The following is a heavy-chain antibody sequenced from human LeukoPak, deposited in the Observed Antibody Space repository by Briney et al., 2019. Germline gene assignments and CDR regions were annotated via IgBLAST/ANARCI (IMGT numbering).Heavy chain of an antibody. CDR3: ARALGYSYGYAVDY. CDR1: GFIFSNYN. J-gene: IGHJ4*02. CDR2: ISSSRGTI. D-gene: IGHD5-18*01. Sequence: GGSLRLSCAASGFIFSNYNMNWVRQTPGKGLEWLSYISSSRGTIYYADSVKGRFTISGDNAKNSLYLQMNSLRAEDTAVYYCARALGYSYGYAVDYWGQGTLVTVSS. V-gene: IGHV3-48*01.